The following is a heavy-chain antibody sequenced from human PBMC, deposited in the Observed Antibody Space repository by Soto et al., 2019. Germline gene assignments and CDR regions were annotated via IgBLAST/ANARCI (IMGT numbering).Heavy chain of an antibody. CDR3: AKDLRPKAAPLYGMDV. CDR2: ISYDGSNK. D-gene: IGHD6-6*01. Sequence: QVQLVESGGGVVQPGRSLRLSCAASGFTFSSYGMHWVRQAPGKGLEWVAVISYDGSNKYYADSVKGRFTISRDNSKNTLYLQMNSLRAEDTAVYYCAKDLRPKAAPLYGMDVWGQGTTVTVSS. CDR1: GFTFSSYG. J-gene: IGHJ6*02. V-gene: IGHV3-30*18.